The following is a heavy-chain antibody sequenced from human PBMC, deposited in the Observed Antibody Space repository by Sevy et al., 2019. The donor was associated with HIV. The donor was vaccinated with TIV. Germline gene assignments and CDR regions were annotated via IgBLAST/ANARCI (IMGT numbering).Heavy chain of an antibody. V-gene: IGHV3-30*02. J-gene: IGHJ4*02. Sequence: GGSLRLSCAASGFTFSSYGMHWARQAPGKGLEWLGTIWNDGTTRYYADSVKGRFAISRDNSKNTLYLQMNSLRAEDTAVYYCARVDEQRWLRLYYFDYWGQGTLVTVSS. CDR1: GFTFSSYG. CDR2: IWNDGTTR. D-gene: IGHD5-12*01. CDR3: ARVDEQRWLRLYYFDY.